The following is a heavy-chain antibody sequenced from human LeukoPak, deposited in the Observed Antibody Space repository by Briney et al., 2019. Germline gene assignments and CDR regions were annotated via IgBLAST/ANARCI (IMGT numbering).Heavy chain of an antibody. CDR3: AKLYSGYGGREGY. V-gene: IGHV1-2*02. Sequence: GASVKVSCKASGYTFTSYYMHWVRQAPGQGLEWMGWINPNSGGTNYAQKFQGRVTMTRDTSISTAYMELSRLRSDDTAVYYCAKLYSGYGGREGYWGQGTLVTVSS. D-gene: IGHD5-12*01. CDR1: GYTFTSYY. J-gene: IGHJ4*02. CDR2: INPNSGGT.